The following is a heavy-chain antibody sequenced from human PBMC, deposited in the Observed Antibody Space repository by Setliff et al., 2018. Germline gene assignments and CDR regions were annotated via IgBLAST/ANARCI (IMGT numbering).Heavy chain of an antibody. J-gene: IGHJ5*02. CDR2: IYTSGST. D-gene: IGHD3-3*01. Sequence: SETLSLTCTVSGGSISSGSYYWSWIRQPAGKGLEWIGRIYTSGSTNYNPSLKSRVTISVDTSKNQFSLNLSSVTAADTAVYYCARDQYNFWSGYFYESSWFDPWGQGTLVTVSS. V-gene: IGHV4-61*02. CDR1: GGSISSGSYY. CDR3: ARDQYNFWSGYFYESSWFDP.